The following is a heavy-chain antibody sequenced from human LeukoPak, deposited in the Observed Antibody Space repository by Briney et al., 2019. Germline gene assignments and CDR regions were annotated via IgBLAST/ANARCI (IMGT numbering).Heavy chain of an antibody. CDR2: IYYTGST. J-gene: IGHJ4*02. V-gene: IGHV4-59*01. D-gene: IGHD6-13*01. CDR3: ARDRPGGSSLDY. Sequence: TSETLSLTCTVSGGSISRDYWSWIRQPPGKGLEWIGYIYYTGSTNYNPSLKSRVTISVDTSKNQFSLKLSSVTAADTAVYYCARDRPGGSSLDYWGQGTLVTVSS. CDR1: GGSISRDY.